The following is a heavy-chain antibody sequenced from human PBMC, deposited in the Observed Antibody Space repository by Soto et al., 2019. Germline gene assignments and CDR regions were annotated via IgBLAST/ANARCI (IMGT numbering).Heavy chain of an antibody. CDR3: AREGRGSSWYGMHSYYMDV. CDR1: GGTFSSYT. D-gene: IGHD6-13*01. Sequence: QVQLVQSGAEVKKPGSSVKVSCKASGGTFSSYTISWVRQAPGQGLEWMGRIIPIRDIANYAQKFQGRVTITGDKSTSTAYMELSSLRSEDTAVYYCAREGRGSSWYGMHSYYMDVWGKGTTVTVSS. J-gene: IGHJ6*03. CDR2: IIPIRDIA. V-gene: IGHV1-69*02.